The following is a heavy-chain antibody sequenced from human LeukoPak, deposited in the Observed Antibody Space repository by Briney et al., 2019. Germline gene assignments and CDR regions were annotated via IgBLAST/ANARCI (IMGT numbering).Heavy chain of an antibody. CDR3: ARDHCSGGSCFYYFDY. CDR2: IIPIFGTA. J-gene: IGHJ4*02. D-gene: IGHD2-15*01. CDR1: GGTFSSYA. Sequence: PRASVKVSCKASGGTFSSYAISWVRQAPGQGLEWMGGIIPIFGTANYAQKFQGRVTITADESTSTAYMELSSLRSEDTAVYYCARDHCSGGSCFYYFDYWGQGTLVTVSS. V-gene: IGHV1-69*01.